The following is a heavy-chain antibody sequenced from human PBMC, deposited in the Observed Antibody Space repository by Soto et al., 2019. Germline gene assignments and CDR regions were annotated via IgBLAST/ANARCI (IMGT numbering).Heavy chain of an antibody. CDR3: AKVHRGGSLLWFGELLEDYYYGMDV. D-gene: IGHD3-10*01. Sequence: GGSLRLSCAASGFTFSSYAMSWVRQAPGKGLEWVSAISGSGGSTYYADSVKGRFTISRDNSKNTLYLQMNSLRAEDTAVYYCAKVHRGGSLLWFGELLEDYYYGMDVWGQGTTVTVSS. V-gene: IGHV3-23*01. CDR2: ISGSGGST. CDR1: GFTFSSYA. J-gene: IGHJ6*02.